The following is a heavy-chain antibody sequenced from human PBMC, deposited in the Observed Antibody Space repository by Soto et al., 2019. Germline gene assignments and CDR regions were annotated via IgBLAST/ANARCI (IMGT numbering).Heavy chain of an antibody. J-gene: IGHJ4*02. Sequence: QVQLQESGPGLVKPSGTLSLTCAVSGASMSRSYWWTWLRQSPGKGLELLGKINESGEYNNAPSFRSRVTISVDKSKNRLSVMLTSVTAADTAIYYGARVGSGWYAPLDYWGQGTLVTVSS. V-gene: IGHV4-4*02. CDR3: ARVGSGWYAPLDY. CDR2: INESGEY. D-gene: IGHD6-19*01. CDR1: GASMSRSYW.